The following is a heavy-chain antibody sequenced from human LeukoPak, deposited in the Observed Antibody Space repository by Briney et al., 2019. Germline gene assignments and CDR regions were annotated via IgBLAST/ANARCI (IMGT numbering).Heavy chain of an antibody. V-gene: IGHV3-33*01. CDR1: GFIFSNYG. CDR2: IWYDGRTK. D-gene: IGHD6-19*01. CDR3: AREWGRIAVAGGPGY. J-gene: IGHJ4*02. Sequence: PGGSLKLSSEVSGFIFSNYGMHWVRQAPGKGLEWVALIWYDGRTKFDAVSVKGRFTISRDNSANTLYLQMSSLRVEDTAVYYCAREWGRIAVAGGPGYWGQGALVTVSS.